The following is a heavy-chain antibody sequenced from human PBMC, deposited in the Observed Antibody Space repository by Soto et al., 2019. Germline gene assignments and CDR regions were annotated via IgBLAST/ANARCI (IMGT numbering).Heavy chain of an antibody. CDR2: LIPYNGDR. Sequence: ASVKVSCKASGYTFTSYGISWVRQAPGQGLEWMGLLIPYNGDRIYAQKFQGRVILTTDTATNTAYMELGSLRSEDTAVYYCATHGATTMARGAMKHYYYVMDVWGQGTTVTVSS. V-gene: IGHV1-18*01. CDR3: ATHGATTMARGAMKHYYYVMDV. CDR1: GYTFTSYG. J-gene: IGHJ6*02. D-gene: IGHD3-10*01.